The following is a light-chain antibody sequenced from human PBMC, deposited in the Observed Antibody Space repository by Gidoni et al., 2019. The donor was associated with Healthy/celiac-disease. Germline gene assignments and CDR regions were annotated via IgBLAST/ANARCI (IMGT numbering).Light chain of an antibody. CDR1: QSLVYSDGNTY. V-gene: IGKV2-30*01. J-gene: IGKJ1*01. CDR3: MQGTPWPPWT. CDR2: KVS. Sequence: DVVMTQSPLSLPVTLGQPSSIACRSSQSLVYSDGNTYLNWFQPRPGQSPRRLIYKVSTRDSGVPDRFSGSGSGTDFPLKISRVEAEDVGLYYCMQGTPWPPWTFGQGTKVEIQ.